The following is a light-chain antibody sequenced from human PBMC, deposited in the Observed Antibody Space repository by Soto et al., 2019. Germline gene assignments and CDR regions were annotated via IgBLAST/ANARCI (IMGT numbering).Light chain of an antibody. V-gene: IGLV1-51*01. CDR1: SSNIGGNS. J-gene: IGLJ1*01. Sequence: SVLTQPPSVSAAPGQKVTISCSGSSSNIGGNSVSWYQQLPGTAPKLLIYGDNKRPSGIPDRFSGSKSGTSATLGITGFQTGDEADYYCGSWDSSLSAYVFGTGTKAIVL. CDR2: GDN. CDR3: GSWDSSLSAYV.